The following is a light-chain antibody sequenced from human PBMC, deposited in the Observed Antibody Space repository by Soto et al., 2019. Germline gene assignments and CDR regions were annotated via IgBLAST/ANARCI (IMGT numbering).Light chain of an antibody. CDR1: SSNIGAGYD. Sequence: QSVLTQPPSVSGAPGPRVTISCTGSSSNIGAGYDVHWYQQLLGTAPKLLIYGNSNRPSGDPDRFSGTKSGPSASVAITGLQAEDEADYYGQSYDSSLGEVFGTGTKVTV. CDR2: GNS. V-gene: IGLV1-40*01. CDR3: QSYDSSLGEV. J-gene: IGLJ1*01.